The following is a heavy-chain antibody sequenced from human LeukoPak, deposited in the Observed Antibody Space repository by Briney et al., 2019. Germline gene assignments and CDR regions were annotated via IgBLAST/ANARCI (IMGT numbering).Heavy chain of an antibody. J-gene: IGHJ4*02. V-gene: IGHV3-23*01. Sequence: GGSLRLSCAASGFTFSSYAMSWVRQAPGKGLEWVSAISGSGGSTYYADSVKGRFTISRDNSKNTLYLQMNSLRAEDTAVYYCARETLLGSGWYAIDYWGQGTLVTVSS. D-gene: IGHD6-19*01. CDR3: ARETLLGSGWYAIDY. CDR2: ISGSGGST. CDR1: GFTFSSYA.